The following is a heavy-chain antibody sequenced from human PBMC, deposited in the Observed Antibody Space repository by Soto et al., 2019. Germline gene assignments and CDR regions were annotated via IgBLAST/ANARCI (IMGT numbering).Heavy chain of an antibody. Sequence: GGSLRLSCAASGFTFSSYGMHWVRQAPGKGLEWVAVISYDGSNKYYADSVKGRFTISRDNSKNTLYLQMNSLRAEDTAVYYCAKNKAYYYGSGSYYRHYYYYYGMDVWGQGTTVTVSS. CDR2: ISYDGSNK. J-gene: IGHJ6*02. CDR1: GFTFSSYG. V-gene: IGHV3-30*18. D-gene: IGHD3-10*01. CDR3: AKNKAYYYGSGSYYRHYYYYYGMDV.